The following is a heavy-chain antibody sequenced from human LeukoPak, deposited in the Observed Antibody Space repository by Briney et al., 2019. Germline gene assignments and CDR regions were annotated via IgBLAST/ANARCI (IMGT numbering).Heavy chain of an antibody. D-gene: IGHD5-12*01. CDR2: IIPNSGGT. CDR3: ARDLPKIGYVGAFDI. Sequence: ASVKVSCKASGYIFTDYYMHWVRQAPGQGPEWMGWIIPNSGGTNYAQSFKGRVTMTRDTSISTAYMELTSLTSDDTAVYYCARDLPKIGYVGAFDIWGQGTMVTVSS. J-gene: IGHJ3*02. CDR1: GYIFTDYY. V-gene: IGHV1-2*02.